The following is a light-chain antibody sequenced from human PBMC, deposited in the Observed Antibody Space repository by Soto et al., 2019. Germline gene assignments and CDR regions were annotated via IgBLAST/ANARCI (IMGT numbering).Light chain of an antibody. J-gene: IGLJ3*02. Sequence: QSVLTQPPSVSGAPGQRVTISCTGSSSNVGTAYEVHWYQQLPGTAPTLLIFATSNRASGVPARFSGSKSGTSASLANTGLQADDEATYYCQSYDTTLGGWLFGGGTKLTVL. CDR2: ATS. CDR3: QSYDTTLGGWL. CDR1: SSNVGTAYE. V-gene: IGLV1-40*01.